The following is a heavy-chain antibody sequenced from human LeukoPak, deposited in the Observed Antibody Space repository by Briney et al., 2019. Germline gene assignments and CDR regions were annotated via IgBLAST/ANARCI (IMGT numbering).Heavy chain of an antibody. Sequence: GASVKVSCKASGYTFTNYGISWVRQAPGQGLEWMGWISGYNGNTKYAQKFQGRVTMTRDTSTSTVYMEVSSLRSEDTAVYYCARQSVRPGASPLFDYWGQGTLVTVSS. CDR2: ISGYNGNT. V-gene: IGHV1-18*01. CDR3: ARQSVRPGASPLFDY. CDR1: GYTFTNYG. D-gene: IGHD1-14*01. J-gene: IGHJ4*02.